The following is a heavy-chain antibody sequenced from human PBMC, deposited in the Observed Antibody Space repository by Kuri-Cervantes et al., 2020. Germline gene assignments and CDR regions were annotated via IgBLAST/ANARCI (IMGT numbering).Heavy chain of an antibody. CDR3: ARASSSSRYYYYGMDV. J-gene: IGHJ6*02. CDR1: GFTFSSYG. CDR2: ISYDGSNK. D-gene: IGHD6-6*01. V-gene: IGHV3-30*03. Sequence: LSLTCAASGFTFSSYGMHWVRQAPGKGLEWVAVISYDGSNKYYADSVKGRFTISRDNSKNTLYLQMNSLRAEDTAVYYCARASSSSRYYYYGMDVWGQGTTVTVSS.